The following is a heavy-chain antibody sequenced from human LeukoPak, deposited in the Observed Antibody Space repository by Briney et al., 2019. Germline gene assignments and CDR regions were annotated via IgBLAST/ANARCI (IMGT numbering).Heavy chain of an antibody. CDR2: ISAYNGNT. V-gene: IGHV1-18*01. Sequence: ASVKVSCKASGYTFTSYGISWVRQAPGQGLEWMGWISAYNGNTNYAQKLQGRVTMTRDTSISTAYMELSRLRSDDTAVYYCARRPLIFIAAAGLDYWGQGTLVTVSS. J-gene: IGHJ4*02. D-gene: IGHD6-13*01. CDR1: GYTFTSYG. CDR3: ARRPLIFIAAAGLDY.